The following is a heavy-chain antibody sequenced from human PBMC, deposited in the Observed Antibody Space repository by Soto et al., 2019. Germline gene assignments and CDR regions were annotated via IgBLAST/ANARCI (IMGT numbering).Heavy chain of an antibody. V-gene: IGHV1-3*05. J-gene: IGHJ4*02. CDR1: GYTFTSYA. Sequence: QVQLVQSGAEEKKPGASVKVSCKASGYTFTSYAIHWVRQAPGQRLEWMGWINAGNGNTKYSQKFQGRVTITRDTSASTAYMELSSLRCEDTAVYCWARGLGGYYPPFDYWGQGTMVTVSS. D-gene: IGHD3-22*01. CDR3: ARGLGGYYPPFDY. CDR2: INAGNGNT.